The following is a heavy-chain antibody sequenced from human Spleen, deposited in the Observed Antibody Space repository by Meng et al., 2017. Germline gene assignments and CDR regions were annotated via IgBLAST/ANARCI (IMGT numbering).Heavy chain of an antibody. CDR1: GYTVPDYL. CDR2: INPSGGDT. Sequence: AEVIHPSASFQLSCKAAGYTVPDYLLNGGRRAPGQGLEWMVRINPSGGDTHYAQRFQGRFTMTRDTSISTAYMKLSGLRSDDTAMYYCARDEDISASGKLFCDYWGQGTLVTVFS. CDR3: ARDEDISASGKLFCDY. J-gene: IGHJ4*02. D-gene: IGHD6-13*01. V-gene: IGHV1-2*06.